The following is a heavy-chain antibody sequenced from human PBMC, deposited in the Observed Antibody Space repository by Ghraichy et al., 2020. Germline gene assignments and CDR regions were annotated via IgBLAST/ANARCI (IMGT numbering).Heavy chain of an antibody. CDR3: ARPGDTMIVSGAFDI. Sequence: GGSLRLSCAASGFTFSSYSMNWVRQAPGKGLEWVSSISSSSSYIYYADSVKGRFTISRDNAKNSLYLQMNSLRAEDTAVYYCARPGDTMIVSGAFDIWGQGTMVTVSS. V-gene: IGHV3-21*01. J-gene: IGHJ3*02. CDR1: GFTFSSYS. D-gene: IGHD3-22*01. CDR2: ISSSSSYI.